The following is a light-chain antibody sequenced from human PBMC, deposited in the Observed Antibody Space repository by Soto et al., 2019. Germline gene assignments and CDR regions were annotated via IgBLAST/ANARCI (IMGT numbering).Light chain of an antibody. J-gene: IGKJ2*01. CDR2: GAS. CDR3: QQYGSSSYT. CDR1: QSVSSTY. V-gene: IGKV3-20*01. Sequence: EIVLTQSPGTLSLSPGERATLSCRASQSVSSTYLAWYQQNPGQAPRLLIYGASSRATGIPDRFSGSWSGTDLTLTISRLEPEDFALYFCQQYGSSSYTFGQGTKLEIK.